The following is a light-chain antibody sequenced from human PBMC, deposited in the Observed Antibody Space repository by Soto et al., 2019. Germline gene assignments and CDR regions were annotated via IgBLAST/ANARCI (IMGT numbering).Light chain of an antibody. CDR1: SSNTGAGYD. J-gene: IGLJ2*01. V-gene: IGLV1-40*01. CDR3: QSYDSSLSGYVV. Sequence: QSVLTQPPSVSGAPGQRVTISCTGSSSNTGAGYDVHWYQQLPGTAPKLLIYGNTNRPSGVPDRFSGSKSSTSASLAITGLQAEYEADYYCQSYDSSLSGYVVFGGGTKLTVL. CDR2: GNT.